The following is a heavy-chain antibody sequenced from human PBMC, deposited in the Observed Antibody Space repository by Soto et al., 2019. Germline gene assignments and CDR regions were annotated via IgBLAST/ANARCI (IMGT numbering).Heavy chain of an antibody. J-gene: IGHJ4*02. V-gene: IGHV1-18*04. CDR1: GYDFSSYG. Sequence: QVQLVQSGAEVKKPGASVKVSCKASGYDFSSYGISWVRQAPGQGLEWMGWISASNGNRDYAQQFQGRVTMTSDTSRTTAYMGLRSLRSDDTAVYYCVRDPKRNDYWGQGTLVNVSS. CDR2: ISASNGNR. CDR3: VRDPKRNDY.